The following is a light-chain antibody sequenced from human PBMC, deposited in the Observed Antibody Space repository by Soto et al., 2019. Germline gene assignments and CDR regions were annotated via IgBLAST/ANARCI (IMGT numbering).Light chain of an antibody. V-gene: IGKV1-5*01. CDR1: QSISFW. CDR2: AAS. J-gene: IGKJ1*01. CDR3: QQYYSYPRT. Sequence: DIQMTQSPSTLSASVGDRVTITCRASQSISFWLAWYQQKPGKAPKLLIYAASTLQSGVPSRFSGSGSGTDFTLTISCLQSEDFATYYCQQYYSYPRTFGQRTKVDIK.